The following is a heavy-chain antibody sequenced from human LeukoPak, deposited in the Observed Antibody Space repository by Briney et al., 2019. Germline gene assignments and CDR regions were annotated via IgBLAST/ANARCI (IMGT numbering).Heavy chain of an antibody. CDR3: ARDPNGDYIGAFDM. V-gene: IGHV3-23*01. J-gene: IGHJ3*02. D-gene: IGHD4-17*01. Sequence: GGSLRLSCTASGFTFSAYAMMWVRQAPGKGPEWVSAIRGGGGSAFYADSVKGRFTISRDNSKYTLFLQMNSLSAEDTAVYYCARDPNGDYIGAFDMWGPGTMVTVSS. CDR1: GFTFSAYA. CDR2: IRGGGGSA.